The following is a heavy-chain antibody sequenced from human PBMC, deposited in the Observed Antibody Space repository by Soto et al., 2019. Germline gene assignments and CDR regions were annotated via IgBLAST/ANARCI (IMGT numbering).Heavy chain of an antibody. CDR1: GGTFSSYA. J-gene: IGHJ4*02. CDR2: IIPIFGTA. V-gene: IGHV1-69*06. D-gene: IGHD6-6*01. CDR3: ARGVGIAARPGFVYFDY. Sequence: VASVKVSCKASGGTFSSYAISWVRQAPGQGLEWMGGIIPIFGTANYAQKFQGRVTITADKSTSTAYMELSSLRSEDTAVYYCARGVGIAARPGFVYFDYWGQGTLVTVSS.